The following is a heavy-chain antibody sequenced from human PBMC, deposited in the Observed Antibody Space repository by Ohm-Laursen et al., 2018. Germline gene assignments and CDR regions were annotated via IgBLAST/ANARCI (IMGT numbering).Heavy chain of an antibody. CDR1: GGSISSYY. Sequence: SDTLSLTCSVSGGSISSYYWSWIRQPAGKGLEWIGYIYYSGSTNYNPSLKSRVTISVDTSKNQFSLKLSSVTAADTAVYYCAGRGYWGQGTLVTVSS. J-gene: IGHJ4*02. CDR2: IYYSGST. CDR3: AGRGY. V-gene: IGHV4-59*07.